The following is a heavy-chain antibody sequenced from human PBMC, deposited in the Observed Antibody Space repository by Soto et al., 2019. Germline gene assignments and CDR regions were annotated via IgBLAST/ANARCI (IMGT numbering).Heavy chain of an antibody. CDR1: GFSFSSYS. CDR2: ISSSSNHV. V-gene: IGHV3-21*01. J-gene: IGHJ3*02. D-gene: IGHD2-2*02. CDR3: ARDLPLYTGVFDM. Sequence: EVQLVESGGGLVKPGGSLRLSCAASGFSFSSYSINWVRQAPGKGLEWVSSISSSSNHVYYADSVKGRFTISRDNAKSSLFLQVNSLRTEDTAVYYCARDLPLYTGVFDMWGQGTMVTVSS.